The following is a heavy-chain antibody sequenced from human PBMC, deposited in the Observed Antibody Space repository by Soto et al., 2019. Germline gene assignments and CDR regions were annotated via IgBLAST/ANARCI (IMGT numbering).Heavy chain of an antibody. Sequence: QVQLQESGPGLVKPSETLSLTCTVSGGSISSYYWSWIRQPAGTGLEWIGRIYTSGSTNYNPSLKSRVTMSVDTSKKQFSLKLSSVTAADTAVYYCARMDTAMVLGYYGMDVWGQGTTVTVSS. CDR3: ARMDTAMVLGYYGMDV. J-gene: IGHJ6*02. CDR1: GGSISSYY. V-gene: IGHV4-4*07. CDR2: IYTSGST. D-gene: IGHD5-18*01.